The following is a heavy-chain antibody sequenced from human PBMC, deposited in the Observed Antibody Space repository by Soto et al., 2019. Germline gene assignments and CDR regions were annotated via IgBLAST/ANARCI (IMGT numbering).Heavy chain of an antibody. D-gene: IGHD1-7*01. J-gene: IGHJ3*02. Sequence: VGSLSLSCAASGFTFSIYEMNWFRQAPGKVLEWVSYISSSGSTIYYADSVKGRFTISRDNAKKSLYLQMNSLRAEDTAVYYCTRGRYQELEDHDDFDSGGQGTMVTV. CDR3: TRGRYQELEDHDDFDS. CDR2: ISSSGSTI. CDR1: GFTFSIYE. V-gene: IGHV3-48*03.